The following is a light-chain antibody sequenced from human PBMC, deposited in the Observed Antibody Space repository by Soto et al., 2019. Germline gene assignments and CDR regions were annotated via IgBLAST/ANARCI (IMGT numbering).Light chain of an antibody. CDR3: QQCNNWWT. CDR1: QSVSSS. CDR2: GAS. V-gene: IGKV3-15*01. Sequence: EIVMTQSPDTLSVSPGERATLSCRASQSVSSSLAWYQQKPGQAPRLLIYGASTRATGIPARFSGSGSGTEFTLTISSLQSEDFAVDYWQQCNNWWTFGQGTQVEIK. J-gene: IGKJ1*01.